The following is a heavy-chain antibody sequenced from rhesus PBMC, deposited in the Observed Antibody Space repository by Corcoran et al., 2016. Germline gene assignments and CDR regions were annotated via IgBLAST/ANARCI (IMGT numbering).Heavy chain of an antibody. D-gene: IGHD2-33*01. J-gene: IGHJ4*01. CDR1: GFTFSSYG. CDR2: ISNGGGST. Sequence: EVQLVESGGGLVQPGGSLRLSCAASGFTFSSYGMSWVRQAPGKGLEWVSYISNGGGSTYYADSVKGRFTISRDNSKNTLSLQMNSLRAEDTAVYYCAKAGAVAASFDYWGQGVLVTVSS. CDR3: AKAGAVAASFDY. V-gene: IGHV3S5*01.